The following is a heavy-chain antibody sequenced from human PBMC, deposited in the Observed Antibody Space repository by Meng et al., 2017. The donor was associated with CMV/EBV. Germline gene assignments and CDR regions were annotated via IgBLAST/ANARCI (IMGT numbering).Heavy chain of an antibody. Sequence: GESLKISCAGSGITFSIYSMNWLRQAPGRGLEWVSSISSSSTYIYYADSVKGRFTISRDNARNSLYLRMSSLKAEDTAVYYCARGAHDYGDPVYAFDMWGQGTMVTVSS. CDR3: ARGAHDYGDPVYAFDM. V-gene: IGHV3-21*01. CDR1: GITFSIYS. D-gene: IGHD4-17*01. CDR2: ISSSSTYI. J-gene: IGHJ3*02.